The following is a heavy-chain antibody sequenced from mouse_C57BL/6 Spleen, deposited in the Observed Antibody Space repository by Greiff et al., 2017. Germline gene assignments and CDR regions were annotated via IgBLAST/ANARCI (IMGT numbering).Heavy chain of an antibody. CDR2: IHPNSGST. J-gene: IGHJ4*01. D-gene: IGHD1-2*01. Sequence: VQLQQPGAELVKPGASVKLSCKASGYTFTSYWMHWVKQRPGQGLEWIGMIHPNSGSTNYNEKFKSKATLTVDKSSSTAYMQLSSLTSEDSAVYYCATLLRHYAMDYWGQGTSVTVSS. V-gene: IGHV1-64*01. CDR3: ATLLRHYAMDY. CDR1: GYTFTSYW.